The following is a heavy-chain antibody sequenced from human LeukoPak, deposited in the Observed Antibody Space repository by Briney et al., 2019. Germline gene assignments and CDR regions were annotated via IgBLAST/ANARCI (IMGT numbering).Heavy chain of an antibody. CDR3: AKRGVVIRVFLVGFHKEAYYFDS. CDR1: GITLSNYG. D-gene: IGHD3-10*01. J-gene: IGHJ4*02. V-gene: IGHV3-23*01. CDR2: LSGSGGGT. Sequence: GGSLRLSCAVSGITLSNYGMSWVRQAPGKGLEWVAGLSGSGGGTNYADSVQGRFTISRDNPKNTPYLQMNSLRAEDTAVYFCAKRGVVIRVFLVGFHKEAYYFDSWGQGALSPSPQ.